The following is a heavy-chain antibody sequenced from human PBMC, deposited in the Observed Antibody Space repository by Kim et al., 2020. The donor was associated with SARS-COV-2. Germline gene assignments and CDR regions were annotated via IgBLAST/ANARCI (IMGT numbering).Heavy chain of an antibody. Sequence: VKVSCKASGYTFTDYYIHWVRQAPGQGLEWMGVVNPSGGSPDYAQKFQGRVSMTRDTSTKTVYMELSSLRSEDTAVYYCAVPFVVVTAGPFDYWGQGTLVTVSS. CDR1: GYTFTDYY. CDR2: VNPSGGSP. CDR3: AVPFVVVTAGPFDY. J-gene: IGHJ4*02. V-gene: IGHV1-46*01. D-gene: IGHD2-21*02.